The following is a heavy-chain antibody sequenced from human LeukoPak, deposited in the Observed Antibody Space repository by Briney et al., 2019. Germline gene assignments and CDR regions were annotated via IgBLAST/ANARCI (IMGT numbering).Heavy chain of an antibody. D-gene: IGHD5-24*01. CDR1: GFTFSSYA. V-gene: IGHV3-30-3*01. CDR3: ARVGWLQSLYSGMDV. Sequence: PGRSLRLSCAASGFTFSSYAMHWVRQAPGKGLEWVAVISYDGSNKYYADSVKGRFTISRDNSKNTLYLQMNSLRAEDTAVYYCARVGWLQSLYSGMDVWGQGTTVTVSS. CDR2: ISYDGSNK. J-gene: IGHJ6*02.